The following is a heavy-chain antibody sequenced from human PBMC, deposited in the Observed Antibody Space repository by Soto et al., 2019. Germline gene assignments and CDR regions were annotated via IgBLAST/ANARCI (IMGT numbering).Heavy chain of an antibody. CDR2: ISYDGSNK. J-gene: IGHJ4*02. Sequence: QVQLVESGGGVVQPGRSLRLSCAASGFTFSIYGMHWVRQAPGKGLEWVAVISYDGSNKYYADSVKGRFTISRDNSKNTLYLQMNSLRGEDTAVYYCAKETEEYYFDYWGQGTLVTVSS. CDR3: AKETEEYYFDY. CDR1: GFTFSIYG. D-gene: IGHD3-10*01. V-gene: IGHV3-30*18.